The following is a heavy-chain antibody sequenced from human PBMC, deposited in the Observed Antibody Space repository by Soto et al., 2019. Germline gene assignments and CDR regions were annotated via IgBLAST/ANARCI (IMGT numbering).Heavy chain of an antibody. J-gene: IGHJ4*02. V-gene: IGHV3-48*02. CDR1: GFTFSSYS. Sequence: PGGSLRLSCAASGFTFSSYSMNWVRQAPGKGLEWVSYISSSSSTIYYADSVKGRFTISRDNAKNSLYLQMDSLRDEDTAVYYCARDCGSYPKRLCCNYWGQGTLVTVSS. CDR2: ISSSSSTI. D-gene: IGHD1-26*01. CDR3: ARDCGSYPKRLCCNY.